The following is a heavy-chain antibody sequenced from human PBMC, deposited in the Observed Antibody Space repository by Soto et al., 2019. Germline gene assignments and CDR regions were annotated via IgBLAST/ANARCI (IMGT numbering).Heavy chain of an antibody. CDR3: ARARATIAAAAIFDC. Sequence: PSETLSLTCTVSGGSISSSSYYWGWIRQPPGKGQEWIGYMYYSGSTYYNTSLKSRITISVDKSKNQFYLKLTSVTAADTAVFYCARARATIAAAAIFDCWGQGTLVTVSS. V-gene: IGHV4-39*07. J-gene: IGHJ4*02. CDR1: GGSISSSSYY. D-gene: IGHD6-13*01. CDR2: MYYSGST.